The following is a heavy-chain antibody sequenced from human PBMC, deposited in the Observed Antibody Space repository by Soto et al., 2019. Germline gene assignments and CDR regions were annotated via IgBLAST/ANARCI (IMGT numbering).Heavy chain of an antibody. D-gene: IGHD4-4*01. V-gene: IGHV1-46*01. CDR3: ARDPSTINKLIGVWFDP. CDR1: GFTFTGHY. CDR2: IKPISDIT. J-gene: IGHJ5*02. Sequence: ASVKVSCKASGFTFTGHYIHWVRQAPGQGLEWMGGIKPISDITNYAQRFQGRVTFTADASTSTVYLELSSLRSEDTAMYYCARDPSTINKLIGVWFDPWGQGTLVTVSS.